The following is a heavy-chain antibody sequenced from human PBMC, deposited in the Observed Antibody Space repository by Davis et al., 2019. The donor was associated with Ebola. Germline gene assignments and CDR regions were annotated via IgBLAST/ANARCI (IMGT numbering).Heavy chain of an antibody. CDR2: IHYDGST. J-gene: IGHJ4*02. Sequence: PSETLSLTCAVYGGSFSGYYWSWIRQAPGKGLEWIGEIHYDGSTNYNPSPKSRVTIIIDTSKNQFSLKLSSVTAADTAVYSCASHNYGGDSEFDNWGQGTLVNVSS. D-gene: IGHD2-21*02. CDR1: GGSFSGYY. CDR3: ASHNYGGDSEFDN. V-gene: IGHV4-34*01.